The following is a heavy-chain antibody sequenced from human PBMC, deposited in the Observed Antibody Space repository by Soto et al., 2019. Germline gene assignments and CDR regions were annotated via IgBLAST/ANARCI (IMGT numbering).Heavy chain of an antibody. CDR3: AKDLAFSMDV. V-gene: IGHV3-30*18. J-gene: IGHJ6*02. CDR2: ISYDGSNK. CDR1: GFTFSSYG. Sequence: QVQLVESGGGVVQPGRSLRLSCAASGFTFSSYGMHWVRQAPGKGLEWVAVISYDGSNKYYADSVKGRFTISRDNSKNTRDLQMNSLRAEDTAVYYCAKDLAFSMDVWGQGTTVTVSS.